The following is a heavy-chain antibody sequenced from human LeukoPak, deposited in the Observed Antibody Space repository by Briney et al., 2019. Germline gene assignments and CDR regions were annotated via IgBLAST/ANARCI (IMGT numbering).Heavy chain of an antibody. V-gene: IGHV4-4*07. Sequence: SETLSLTCSVSGGSIRSYSWSWIRQPAGKGLEWIGRIHSSGTTYYNPSLKSRVTMSVESSKNQLSLKLTSVTAADTAVYYCAHILSKSDVMDVWGQGTTVTVSS. CDR1: GGSIRSYS. CDR2: IHSSGTT. D-gene: IGHD2-21*01. J-gene: IGHJ6*02. CDR3: AHILSKSDVMDV.